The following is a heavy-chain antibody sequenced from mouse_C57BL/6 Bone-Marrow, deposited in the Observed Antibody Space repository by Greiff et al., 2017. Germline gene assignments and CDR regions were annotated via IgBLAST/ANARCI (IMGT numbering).Heavy chain of an antibody. CDR2: IFPGSGST. CDR1: GYTFTDYY. V-gene: IGHV1-75*01. CDR3: TRWRVGWKRAIDY. D-gene: IGHD1-1*02. Sequence: QVQLQQSGPELVKPGASVKISCKASGYTFTDYYINWVKQRPGQGLEWIGWIFPGSGSTYYNEKFKGKATLTVDKSSSTAYMLLSSLTSEDSAVYFGTRWRVGWKRAIDYWGQGTSVTVSS. J-gene: IGHJ4*01.